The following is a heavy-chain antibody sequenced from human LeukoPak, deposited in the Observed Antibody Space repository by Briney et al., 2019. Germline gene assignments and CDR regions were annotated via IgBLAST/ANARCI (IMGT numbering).Heavy chain of an antibody. CDR1: GFTFSSHW. Sequence: PGGSLRLSCAASGFTFSSHWMSWVRQAPGKGLEWVANIKQDGSEKYYVDSVKGRFTISRDNAKNSLYLQMNSLRAEDTAVYYCARKDSGDDFWSGYSFFDYWGQGTLVTVSS. CDR2: IKQDGSEK. V-gene: IGHV3-7*01. D-gene: IGHD3-3*01. J-gene: IGHJ4*02. CDR3: ARKDSGDDFWSGYSFFDY.